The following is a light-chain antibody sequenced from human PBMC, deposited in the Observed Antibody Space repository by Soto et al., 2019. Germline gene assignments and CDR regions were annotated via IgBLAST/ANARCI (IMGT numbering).Light chain of an antibody. CDR2: DVS. CDR1: SSDVGGHNS. Sequence: QSALTQPASVSGSPGQSITISCTGTSSDVGGHNSVSWYRQDPGKAPKLMIYDVSNRPSGVSDRLSGSKSGNTASLTISGLQIEDEADYYCSSFTSSVTDVFGTGTKVTGL. V-gene: IGLV2-14*01. CDR3: SSFTSSVTDV. J-gene: IGLJ1*01.